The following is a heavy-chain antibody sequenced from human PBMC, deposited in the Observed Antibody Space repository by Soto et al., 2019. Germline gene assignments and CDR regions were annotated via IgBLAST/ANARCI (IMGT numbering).Heavy chain of an antibody. CDR2: ISNNGAHT. D-gene: IGHD5-12*01. V-gene: IGHV3-64*01. Sequence: EAQLVESGGGLVQPGGSLRLSCAASGFTFSNYEMHWVRQAPGKGLEYVSGISNNGAHTDYAKSVKGRFTISRDNSENTLYLQMGSLRVEDMALYYFARRGYVGRWPNDYMDVWGKGTTVTVCS. CDR3: ARRGYVGRWPNDYMDV. J-gene: IGHJ6*03. CDR1: GFTFSNYE.